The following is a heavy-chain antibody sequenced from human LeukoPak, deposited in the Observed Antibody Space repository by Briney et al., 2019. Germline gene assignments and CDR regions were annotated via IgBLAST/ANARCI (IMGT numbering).Heavy chain of an antibody. CDR3: ARGLVATTPFDY. Sequence: PGGSLRLSGAASGFTFSSYWMHWVRHAPGKGLVWVSRINSDGSSTSYADSVKGRFTISRDNAKNTLYLQMNSLRAEDTAVYYCARGLVATTPFDYWGQGTLVTVSS. J-gene: IGHJ4*02. V-gene: IGHV3-74*01. CDR1: GFTFSSYW. D-gene: IGHD5-12*01. CDR2: INSDGSST.